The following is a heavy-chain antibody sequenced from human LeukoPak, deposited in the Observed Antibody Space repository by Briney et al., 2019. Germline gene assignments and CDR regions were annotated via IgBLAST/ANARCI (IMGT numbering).Heavy chain of an antibody. CDR3: ARRGYSPYYFDY. CDR1: GGSISSSSYY. D-gene: IGHD3-22*01. CDR2: TYYSGST. J-gene: IGHJ4*02. V-gene: IGHV4-39*01. Sequence: SDTLSLTCTVSGGSISSSSYYWGWIRQPPGKGLEWIGNTYYSGSTYYNPSLKSRVTISVDTSKNQFSLKLSSVTAADTAVYYCARRGYSPYYFDYWGEGPLVTVS.